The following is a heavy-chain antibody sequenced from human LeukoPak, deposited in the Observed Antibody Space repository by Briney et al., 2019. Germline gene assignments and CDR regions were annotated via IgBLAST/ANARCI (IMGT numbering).Heavy chain of an antibody. CDR1: GFTFNNYW. Sequence: QPGGSLRLSCAASGFTFNNYWMSWVRPAPGKGLEWVGFIRSKAYGGTTEYAASVKGRFTISRDDSKSIAYLQMNSLKTEDTAVYYCTRVIAAADYWGQGTLVTVSS. J-gene: IGHJ4*02. CDR2: IRSKAYGGTT. D-gene: IGHD6-13*01. CDR3: TRVIAAADY. V-gene: IGHV3-49*04.